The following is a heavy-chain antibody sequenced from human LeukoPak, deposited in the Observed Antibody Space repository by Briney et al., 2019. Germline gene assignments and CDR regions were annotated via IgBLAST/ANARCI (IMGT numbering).Heavy chain of an antibody. CDR3: ATEGNYDSSSYYDFGYNWFDP. Sequence: SETLSLTCTVSGVSISSSNSYWGWIRQPPGKGLEWIGSIYYSGNTYYNASLKSQVSISIDTSKNQFSLKLSSVTAADTAIYYCATEGNYDSSSYYDFGYNWFDPWGQGTLVTVSS. V-gene: IGHV4-39*02. J-gene: IGHJ5*02. D-gene: IGHD3-22*01. CDR1: GVSISSSNSY. CDR2: IYYSGNT.